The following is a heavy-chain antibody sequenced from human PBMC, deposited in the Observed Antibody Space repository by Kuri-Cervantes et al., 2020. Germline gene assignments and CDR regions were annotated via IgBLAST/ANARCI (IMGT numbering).Heavy chain of an antibody. D-gene: IGHD3-3*01. V-gene: IGHV3-7*01. CDR1: GFTFSSYW. CDR3: VFGIRRYFDY. Sequence: GESLKISCAASGFTFSSYWMSWVRQAPGKGLEWVANIKQDGSEKYYVDSVKGRFTISSDNAKNSLYLQMNSLRAEDTAVYYCVFGIRRYFDYWGQGTLVTVSS. CDR2: IKQDGSEK. J-gene: IGHJ4*02.